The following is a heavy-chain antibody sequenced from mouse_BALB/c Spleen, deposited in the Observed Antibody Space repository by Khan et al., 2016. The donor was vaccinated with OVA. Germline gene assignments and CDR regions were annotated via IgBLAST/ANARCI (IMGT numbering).Heavy chain of an antibody. Sequence: EVQLQESGPGLVKPSQSLSLTCTVTGYSITSEYTWNWIRQFPGNKLEWMGFISYSGNNRYNPSLKSRISITRDTSKNQFFLQLNSVTSEDTATYYCARKDYYDYDPFPYWGQGTLVTVSA. CDR2: ISYSGNN. V-gene: IGHV3-2*02. J-gene: IGHJ3*01. CDR1: GYSITSEYT. CDR3: ARKDYYDYDPFPY. D-gene: IGHD2-4*01.